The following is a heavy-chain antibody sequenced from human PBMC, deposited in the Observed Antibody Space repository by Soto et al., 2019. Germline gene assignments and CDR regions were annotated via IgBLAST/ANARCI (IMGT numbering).Heavy chain of an antibody. V-gene: IGHV3-30*18. Sequence: GGSLRLSCAASGFTFSSYGMHWVRQAPGKGPEWVAVISYDGSNKYYADSVKGRFTISRDNSKNTLYLQMNSLRAEDTAVYYCAKVWDFPKSHGMDVWGQGTTVTVSS. CDR2: ISYDGSNK. CDR3: AKVWDFPKSHGMDV. D-gene: IGHD3-16*01. J-gene: IGHJ6*02. CDR1: GFTFSSYG.